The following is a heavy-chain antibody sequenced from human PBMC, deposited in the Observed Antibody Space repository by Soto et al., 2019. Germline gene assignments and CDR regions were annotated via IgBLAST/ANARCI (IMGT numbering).Heavy chain of an antibody. Sequence: QVHVVESGGGVVQPGRSLRLSCAVSGVSLSRSGMHWVRQAPGKGLEWVAVLWSNGYTKYYGNSVNGRFTISRDNSKNTLFLEMNSLRADDTAVYYCVRDVSDPAEDRNDAFDIWGQGTTVTVSS. J-gene: IGHJ3*02. CDR1: GVSLSRSG. CDR2: LWSNGYTK. V-gene: IGHV3-33*01. CDR3: VRDVSDPAEDRNDAFDI.